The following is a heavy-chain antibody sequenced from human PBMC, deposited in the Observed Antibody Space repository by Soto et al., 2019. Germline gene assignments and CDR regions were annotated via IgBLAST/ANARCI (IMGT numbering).Heavy chain of an antibody. V-gene: IGHV3-23*01. CDR1: GFTFSSYA. CDR3: AKEGEPDIVVVPIYYYYGMDV. CDR2: ISGSGGST. Sequence: GGSLRLSCAASGFTFSSYAMSWVRQAPGQGLEWVSAISGSGGSTYYADSVKGRFTISRDNSKNTLYLQMNSLRAEDTAVYYCAKEGEPDIVVVPIYYYYGMDVWGQGTTVTVPS. J-gene: IGHJ6*02. D-gene: IGHD2-2*01.